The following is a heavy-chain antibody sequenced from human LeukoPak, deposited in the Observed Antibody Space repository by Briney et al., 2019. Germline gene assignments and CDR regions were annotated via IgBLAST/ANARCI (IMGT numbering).Heavy chain of an antibody. D-gene: IGHD5-12*01. V-gene: IGHV3-23*01. J-gene: IGHJ6*03. CDR1: GITFSSYD. Sequence: GGSLRLSCVASGITFSSYDMIWLRQAPGEGVEGVFSFSGGGSSMYYAHSVEGRLTVSTDNAKTTPYLQMNSMRAEYTAVYYCAKATWRGYLPYSMAVWGKGTTVTVSS. CDR3: AKATWRGYLPYSMAV. CDR2: FSGGGSSM.